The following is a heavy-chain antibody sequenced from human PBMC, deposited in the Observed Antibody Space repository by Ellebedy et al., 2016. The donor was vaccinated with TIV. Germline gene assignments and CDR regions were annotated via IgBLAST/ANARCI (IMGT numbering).Heavy chain of an antibody. Sequence: GESLKISCAASGFTFSRYWMHWVRQAPGKGLEWVSRIYTDGSSTHYADSVKGRFTISRDNAKNTLYLQMNSLRAEDTAVYYCARDDDPNSGYDPYYYFDLWGRGTLVTVSS. V-gene: IGHV3-74*01. J-gene: IGHJ2*01. CDR2: IYTDGSST. CDR3: ARDDDPNSGYDPYYYFDL. CDR1: GFTFSRYW. D-gene: IGHD5-12*01.